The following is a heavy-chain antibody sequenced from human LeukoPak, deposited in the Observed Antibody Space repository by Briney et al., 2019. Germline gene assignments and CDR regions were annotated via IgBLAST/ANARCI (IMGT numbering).Heavy chain of an antibody. V-gene: IGHV4-39*01. D-gene: IGHD6-19*01. CDR2: IYYSGST. CDR1: GGSISSSSYY. J-gene: IGHJ6*03. Sequence: SETLSLTCTVSGGSISSSSYYWGWIRQPPGTGLEWIGSIYYSGSTYYNPSLKSRVTISVDTSKNQFSLKLSSVTAADTAVYYCARIISGWYGDYYYYMDVWGKGTTVTISS. CDR3: ARIISGWYGDYYYYMDV.